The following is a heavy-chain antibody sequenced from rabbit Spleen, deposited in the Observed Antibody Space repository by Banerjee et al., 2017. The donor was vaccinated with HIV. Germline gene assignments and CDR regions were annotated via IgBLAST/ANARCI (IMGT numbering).Heavy chain of an antibody. V-gene: IGHV1S7*01. CDR2: IDPIFGRT. Sequence: QQLVESGGGLVQPGGSLKLSCKASGFDFSVYGLSWVRQAPGKGLEWIGYIDPIFGRTYASWVNGRFTVSSHNAQNTLYLQLNSLTAADTATYFCASAYSDIYFNLWGPGTIVTVS. D-gene: IGHD6-1*01. CDR1: GFDFSVYG. CDR3: ASAYSDIYFNL. J-gene: IGHJ4*01.